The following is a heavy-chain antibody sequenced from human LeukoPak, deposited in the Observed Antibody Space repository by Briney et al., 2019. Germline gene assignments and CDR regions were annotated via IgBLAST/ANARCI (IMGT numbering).Heavy chain of an antibody. CDR1: GGSISTYY. D-gene: IGHD4-23*01. J-gene: IGHJ3*02. CDR2: IYYSGST. V-gene: IGHV4-59*08. CDR3: ARRDGGAAFDI. Sequence: SETLSLTCTVSGGSISTYYWSWIRQPPGKGLEWIGYIYYSGSTNSNPSLKSRVTISVDTSKNQFSLKLTSVTATDTAVYYCARRDGGAAFDIWGQGTMVTVSS.